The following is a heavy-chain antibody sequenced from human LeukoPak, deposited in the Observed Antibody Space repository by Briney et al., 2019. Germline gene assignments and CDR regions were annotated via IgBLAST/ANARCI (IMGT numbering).Heavy chain of an antibody. J-gene: IGHJ4*02. D-gene: IGHD1-26*01. V-gene: IGHV1-46*01. CDR3: ARDLNPSVGATIGEDY. CDR2: INPSGGST. CDR1: GYTFTSYY. Sequence: GASVKLSCKASGYTFTSYYMHWVRQAPGQGLEWMGIINPSGGSTSYAQKFQGRVTMTRDTSTSTVYMELSSLRSEDTAVYYCARDLNPSVGATIGEDYCGQGTLVTVSS.